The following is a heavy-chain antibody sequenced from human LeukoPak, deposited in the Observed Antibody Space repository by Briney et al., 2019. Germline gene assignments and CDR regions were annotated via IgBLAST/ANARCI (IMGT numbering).Heavy chain of an antibody. V-gene: IGHV4-59*01. CDR1: TDSISSFY. CDR2: IYYSGNT. CDR3: ARGRRGSSDAFDI. J-gene: IGHJ3*02. Sequence: SETLSLTCTVSTDSISSFYWSWIRQPPGKGLEWIGYIYYSGNTHYNPSLESRVTISLDTSKNQFSLRLNSVTAADTAVYYCARGRRGSSDAFDIWGQGTMVTVSS. D-gene: IGHD3-10*01.